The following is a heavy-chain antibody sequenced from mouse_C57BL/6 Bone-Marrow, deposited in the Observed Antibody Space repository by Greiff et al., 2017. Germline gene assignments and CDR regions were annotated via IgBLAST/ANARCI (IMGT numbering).Heavy chain of an antibody. V-gene: IGHV1-55*01. CDR2: IYPGSGST. J-gene: IGHJ4*01. CDR3: ARKRGLLGYAMDY. Sequence: VQLQQPGAELVKPGASVKMSCKASGYTFTSYWITWVKQRPGQGLEWIGDIYPGSGSTNYNEKFKSKATLTVDTSSSTAYMQLSSLTSEDSAVYYCARKRGLLGYAMDYWGQGTSVTVSS. CDR1: GYTFTSYW. D-gene: IGHD2-10*01.